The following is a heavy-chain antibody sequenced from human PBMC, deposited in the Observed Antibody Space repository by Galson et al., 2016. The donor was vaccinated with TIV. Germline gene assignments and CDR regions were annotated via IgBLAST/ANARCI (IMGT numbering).Heavy chain of an antibody. J-gene: IGHJ4*02. Sequence: SLRLSCAASGFTFNAYAMSWVRQAPGKGLEWVSSISSGSNDVHYADSVRGRFTISRDNAKNAVYLQMDSLRAEDTAVYYCARDFLAVEATTGHFDNWGQGTQVTVSS. CDR3: ARDFLAVEATTGHFDN. CDR2: ISSGSNDV. CDR1: GFTFNAYA. D-gene: IGHD1-26*01. V-gene: IGHV3-21*06.